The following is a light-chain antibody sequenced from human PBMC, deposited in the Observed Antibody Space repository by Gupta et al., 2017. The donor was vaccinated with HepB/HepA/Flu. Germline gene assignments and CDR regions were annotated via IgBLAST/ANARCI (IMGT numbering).Light chain of an antibody. CDR2: AAS. CDR3: QQYDSYPLT. CDR1: QGISSY. Sequence: AIRMTQSPSSFSASTGDRVTITCRASQGISSYLAWYQQKPGKAPKLLIYAASTLQSGVPSRFSGSGSGTDFTLTISCLQSEDFATYYYQQYDSYPLTFGHGTKVDIK. V-gene: IGKV1-8*01. J-gene: IGKJ3*01.